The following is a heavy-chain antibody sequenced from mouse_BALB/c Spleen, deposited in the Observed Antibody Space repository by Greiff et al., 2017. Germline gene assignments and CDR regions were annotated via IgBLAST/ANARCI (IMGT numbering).Heavy chain of an antibody. CDR1: GFTFSSYG. J-gene: IGHJ3*01. CDR2: ISSGGSYT. V-gene: IGHV5-6*01. CDR3: ARRGGLRLGFAY. D-gene: IGHD2-4*01. Sequence: EVQRVESGGDLVKPGGSLKLSCAASGFTFSSYGMSWVRQTPDKRLEWVATISSGGSYTYYPDSVKGRFTISRDNAKNTLYLQMSSLKSEDTAMYYCARRGGLRLGFAYWGQGTLVTVSA.